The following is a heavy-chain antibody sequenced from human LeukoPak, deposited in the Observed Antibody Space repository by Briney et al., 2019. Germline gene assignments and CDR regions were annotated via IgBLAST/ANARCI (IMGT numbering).Heavy chain of an antibody. CDR1: GGSISSYY. Sequence: SETLSLTCTVSGGSISSYYWSWIRQPPGKGLEWIGYIYYSGSTNYNPSLKSRVTISVDTSKNQFSLKLSSVTAADTAVYYCAREANTYGGDENCFDYWGQGTLVTVSS. D-gene: IGHD5-12*01. CDR2: IYYSGST. CDR3: AREANTYGGDENCFDY. V-gene: IGHV4-59*01. J-gene: IGHJ4*02.